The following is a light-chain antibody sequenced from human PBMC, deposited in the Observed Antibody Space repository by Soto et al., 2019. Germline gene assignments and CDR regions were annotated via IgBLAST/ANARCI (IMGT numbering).Light chain of an antibody. CDR2: DVS. V-gene: IGLV2-14*03. J-gene: IGLJ1*01. CDR3: SAFTGTTYV. Sequence: QSVLTQPPSAYGSPGQSVTISCTGTSSDVGGYNYVSWYQHYPGKAPKLMISDVSNRPSGVSDRFSGSKSGDTASLTISGLQAEDEADYYCSAFTGTTYVFGTGTKVTVL. CDR1: SSDVGGYNY.